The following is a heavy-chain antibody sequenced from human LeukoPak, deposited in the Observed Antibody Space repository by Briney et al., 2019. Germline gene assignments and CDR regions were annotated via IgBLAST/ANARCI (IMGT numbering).Heavy chain of an antibody. V-gene: IGHV4-4*09. CDR1: GGSISSYY. CDR3: AGGSYYDSSGYYY. D-gene: IGHD3-22*01. CDR2: IYTSGST. J-gene: IGHJ4*02. Sequence: SETLSLTCTVSGGSISSYYWSWIRQPPGKGLKWIGYIYTSGSTNYNPSLKSRVTISVDTSKNQFSLKLSSVTAADTAVYYCAGGSYYDSSGYYYWGQGTLVTVSS.